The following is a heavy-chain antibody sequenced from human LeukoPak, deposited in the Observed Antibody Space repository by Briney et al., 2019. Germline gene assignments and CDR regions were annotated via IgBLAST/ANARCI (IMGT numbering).Heavy chain of an antibody. CDR3: AKSTPPLTIFGVVTGGYYFDY. J-gene: IGHJ4*02. CDR1: GFTFSSYA. D-gene: IGHD3-3*01. CDR2: ISGSRGGT. Sequence: GGSLRLSCAASGFTFSSYAMSWARQAPGKGLEWVSAISGSRGGTYYADSVKGRFTISRDNSKNTLYLQMNSLRAEDAAVYYCAKSTPPLTIFGVVTGGYYFDYWGQGTLVTVSS. V-gene: IGHV3-23*01.